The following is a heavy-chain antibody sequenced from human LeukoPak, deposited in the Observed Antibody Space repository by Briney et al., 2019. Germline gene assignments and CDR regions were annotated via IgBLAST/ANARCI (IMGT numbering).Heavy chain of an antibody. CDR2: INPSSGSR. J-gene: IGHJ5*02. CDR3: ARDACSSTICQAGGNWFDP. Sequence: ASVKVSCKASGYTFTSYYMHWVRQAPGQGLEWMGTINPSSGSRSYAQKFQGRVTMTRDTSTNIVYMELSSLRSEDTADYFCARDACSSTICQAGGNWFDPWGQGTLVIIS. D-gene: IGHD2-2*01. V-gene: IGHV1-46*01. CDR1: GYTFTSYY.